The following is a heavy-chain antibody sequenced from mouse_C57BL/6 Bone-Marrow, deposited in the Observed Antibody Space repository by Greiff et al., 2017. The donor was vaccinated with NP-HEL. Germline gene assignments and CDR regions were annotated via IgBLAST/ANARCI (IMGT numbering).Heavy chain of an antibody. CDR3: ASPYDYDVAWFAY. Sequence: EVQLVESGGDLVKPGGSLKLSCAASGFTFSSYGMSWVRQTPDKRLEWVATISSGGSYTYYPESVKGRFTISRDNAKNTLYLQMSSLKSEDTAMYYCASPYDYDVAWFAYWGQGTLVTVSA. J-gene: IGHJ3*01. CDR1: GFTFSSYG. D-gene: IGHD2-4*01. V-gene: IGHV5-6*01. CDR2: ISSGGSYT.